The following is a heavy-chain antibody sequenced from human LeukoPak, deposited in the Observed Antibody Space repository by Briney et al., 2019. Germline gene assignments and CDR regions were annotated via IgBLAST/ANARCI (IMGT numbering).Heavy chain of an antibody. V-gene: IGHV5-51*01. CDR2: IHPEDSYS. CDR1: GYVFIRHW. J-gene: IGHJ6*03. Sequence: GESLKISCKASGYVFIRHWISWVRQVPGKGLEWMGVIHPEDSYSRYNAAFQGQATLSVDESTSTAYLQLSSLKASDTAIYYCARQNHYYYYMDVWGRGTTVTVSS. CDR3: ARQNHYYYYMDV.